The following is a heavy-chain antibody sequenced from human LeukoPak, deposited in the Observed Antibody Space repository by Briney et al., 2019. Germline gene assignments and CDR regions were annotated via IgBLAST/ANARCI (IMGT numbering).Heavy chain of an antibody. CDR1: GGSISSGGYY. Sequence: SETLSLTCTVSGGSISSGGYYWSWIRQHPGKGLEWIGFINYRGSSYYNPSLKSRITISVDTSKNQFSLKLSSLTAADTAVYYCARDLSSATRQLDLWGQGTLVTVSS. D-gene: IGHD2-15*01. J-gene: IGHJ5*02. CDR2: INYRGSS. V-gene: IGHV4-31*03. CDR3: ARDLSSATRQLDL.